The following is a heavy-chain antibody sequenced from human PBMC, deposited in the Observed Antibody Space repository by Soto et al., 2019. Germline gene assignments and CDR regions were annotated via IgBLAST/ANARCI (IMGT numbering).Heavy chain of an antibody. CDR3: ARERTLGDNKHNYMDV. CDR2: ISGSGGSA. V-gene: IGHV3-23*01. J-gene: IGHJ6*03. CDR1: GFTFSSYA. Sequence: GGSLRLSCAASGFTFSSYAMSWVRQAPGKGLEWVSTISGSGGSAYYADSVKGRFTISRDNSRNTLYLQMNSLRAEDTAVYYCARERTLGDNKHNYMDVWGKGTTVTVSS. D-gene: IGHD1-1*01.